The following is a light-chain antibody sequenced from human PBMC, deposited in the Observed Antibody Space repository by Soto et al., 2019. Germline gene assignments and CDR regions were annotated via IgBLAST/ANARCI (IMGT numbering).Light chain of an antibody. CDR3: QQYHDKWP. CDR1: PISSSW. J-gene: IGKJ1*01. Sequence: DIQMTQSPSTLSASVGDRVTITGRASPISSSWLAWNQQTPGTAPKLLIYKASTLQSGVPSRFSGSGYGTEFPLKIRSLQPDDYAPEYCQQYHDKWPFGQGPKVE. V-gene: IGKV1-5*03. CDR2: KAS.